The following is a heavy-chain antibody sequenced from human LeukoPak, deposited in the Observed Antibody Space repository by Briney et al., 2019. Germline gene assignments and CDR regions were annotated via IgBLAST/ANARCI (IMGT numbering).Heavy chain of an antibody. CDR1: GGSITTYW. J-gene: IGHJ3*02. CDR2: IYYSGST. CDR3: ARGTVTTSMKAFDI. V-gene: IGHV4-59*08. Sequence: KSSETLSLTCTVSGGSITTYWWGWIRQPPGKGLEWIGYIYYSGSTNYNPSLKSRVTISVDTSKNQVSLKLTSVTAADTAVYYCARGTVTTSMKAFDIWGQGTMVTVSS. D-gene: IGHD4-17*01.